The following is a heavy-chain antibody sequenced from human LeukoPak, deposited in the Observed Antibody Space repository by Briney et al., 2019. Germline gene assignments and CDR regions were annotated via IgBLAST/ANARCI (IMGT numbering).Heavy chain of an antibody. Sequence: SETLSLTCTVSGGSISSSSSYWTWIRQPPGKGLEWIGEISHSGSTKYNPSLKSRVTISVDTSQSQFSLKLSSVTAADTAVYYCARSLYDEGYWGQGNLVTVSS. D-gene: IGHD3-22*01. CDR3: ARSLYDEGY. V-gene: IGHV4-39*07. J-gene: IGHJ4*02. CDR2: ISHSGST. CDR1: GGSISSSSSY.